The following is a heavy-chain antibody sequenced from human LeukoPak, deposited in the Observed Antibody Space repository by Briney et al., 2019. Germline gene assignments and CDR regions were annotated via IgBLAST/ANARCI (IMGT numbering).Heavy chain of an antibody. V-gene: IGHV1-2*02. CDR2: INPNNGDT. CDR3: ARMDTAMVCFDY. Sequence: GASVKVSCKASGYTFTGYYMHWVRQAPGQGLEWMGWINPNNGDTNYAQKFQGRVTMTRDTSISTAYMELSRLRSDDTAVYYCARMDTAMVCFDYWGQGTLVTVSS. J-gene: IGHJ4*02. D-gene: IGHD5-18*01. CDR1: GYTFTGYY.